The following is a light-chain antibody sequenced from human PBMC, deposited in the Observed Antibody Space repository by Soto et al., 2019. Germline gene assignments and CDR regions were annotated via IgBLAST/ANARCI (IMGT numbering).Light chain of an antibody. CDR2: AAL. CDR3: QQSYSTPLT. J-gene: IGKJ4*01. CDR1: QSISSY. Sequence: DTQMNQSPSSLSASVADTIAITCRASQSISSYLNWYLQKPRKAPKLLVSAALILQSGVPSRFSGSGSGTDFTLTISSLQPEDFATYYCQQSYSTPLTFGGGTKVDIK. V-gene: IGKV1-39*01.